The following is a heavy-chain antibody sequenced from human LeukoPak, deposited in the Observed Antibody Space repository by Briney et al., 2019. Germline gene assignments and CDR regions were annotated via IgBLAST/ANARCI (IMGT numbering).Heavy chain of an antibody. CDR2: IYYSGST. D-gene: IGHD3-9*01. CDR1: GGSISSGDYY. CDR3: ARANLLRYFDWLSSNDAFDI. V-gene: IGHV4-30-4*01. Sequence: SQTLSLTCTVSGGSISSGDYYWSWIRQPPGKGLEWIGYIYYSGSTYYNPSLKSRVTISVDTSKNQFSLKLSSVTAADTAVYYCARANLLRYFDWLSSNDAFDIWGQGTMVTVSS. J-gene: IGHJ3*02.